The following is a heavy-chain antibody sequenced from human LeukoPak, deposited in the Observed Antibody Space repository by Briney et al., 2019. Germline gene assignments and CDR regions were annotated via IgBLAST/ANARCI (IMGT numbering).Heavy chain of an antibody. Sequence: GGSLRLSCAASGFSLSSYAMHWVRQAPGKGLEWVAVISYDGGEKYYADSVKGRFTISRDNSKNTLYLQMNGLRVEDTAIYYCASPNSVSGRLWYLALWGLGTFVTVSS. CDR1: GFSLSSYA. D-gene: IGHD6-19*01. J-gene: IGHJ2*01. V-gene: IGHV3-30-3*01. CDR2: ISYDGGEK. CDR3: ASPNSVSGRLWYLAL.